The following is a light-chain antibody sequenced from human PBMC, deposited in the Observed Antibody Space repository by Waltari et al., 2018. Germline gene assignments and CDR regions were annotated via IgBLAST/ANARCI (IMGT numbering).Light chain of an antibody. CDR1: NSDVGNYDF. Sequence: QSALTQPASVSGSPGQSLTISCTGTNSDVGNYDFVSWYQQCPGKAPQLIIYDVNKRPSGLSNRFSGSKSGNTASLTISGLQAEDEAVYYFSSYTTYGTFVIFGGGTKLTVL. CDR3: SSYTTYGTFVI. V-gene: IGLV2-14*03. CDR2: DVN. J-gene: IGLJ2*01.